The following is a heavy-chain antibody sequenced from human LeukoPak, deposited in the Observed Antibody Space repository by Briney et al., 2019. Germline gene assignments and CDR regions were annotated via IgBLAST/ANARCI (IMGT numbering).Heavy chain of an antibody. CDR2: ISSDGTDI. Sequence: GGSLRLSCLASGFSFSSSWMHWVRQTPGKELLWLSRISSDGTDIKYADSVQGRFIISRDNAKNTLYLQMNNLRVEDTAVYYCARDQTQLGPTTVDYWGQETLVTVSS. J-gene: IGHJ4*02. D-gene: IGHD2-2*01. CDR1: GFSFSSSW. CDR3: ARDQTQLGPTTVDY. V-gene: IGHV3-74*01.